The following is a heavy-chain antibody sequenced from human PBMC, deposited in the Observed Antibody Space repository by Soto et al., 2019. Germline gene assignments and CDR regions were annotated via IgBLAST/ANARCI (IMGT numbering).Heavy chain of an antibody. J-gene: IGHJ2*01. D-gene: IGHD4-17*01. CDR2: IDPSDSYT. Sequence: GESLKISCETSGYSFTNFWISWVRQMPGKGLEWMGRIDPSDSYTNYSPSFQGHVTFSADESINTAYLQWSSLKASDTAMYYCARHPYGGYYWYLDLWGRGSLVTVSS. CDR3: ARHPYGGYYWYLDL. CDR1: GYSFTNFW. V-gene: IGHV5-10-1*01.